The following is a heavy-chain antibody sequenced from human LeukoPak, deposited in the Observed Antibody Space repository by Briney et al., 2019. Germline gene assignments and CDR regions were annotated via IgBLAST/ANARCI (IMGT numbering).Heavy chain of an antibody. CDR1: GGSISSSSYY. CDR2: IYYSGST. J-gene: IGHJ4*02. Sequence: SETLSLTCTVSGGSISSSSYYWGWIRQPPGKGLEWIGSIYYSGSTYYNPSLKSRVTISVDTSKNQFSLKLSSVTAADTAVYYCAREAVRIVVVRGGGNFDYWGQGTLVTVSS. D-gene: IGHD3-22*01. V-gene: IGHV4-39*07. CDR3: AREAVRIVVVRGGGNFDY.